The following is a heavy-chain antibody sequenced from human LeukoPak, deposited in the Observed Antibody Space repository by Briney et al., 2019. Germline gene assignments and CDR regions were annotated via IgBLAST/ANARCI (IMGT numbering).Heavy chain of an antibody. J-gene: IGHJ5*02. Sequence: SETLSLTCTVSGGSINSSSYYWGWIRQPPGKGLEWIGSIYYSGSTYFNPSLKSRVTISVDTSKNQFSLKLSSVTAADTAVYYCARGSSTWHWVGFDPWGQGTLVTVSS. CDR3: ARGSSTWHWVGFDP. CDR1: GGSINSSSYY. CDR2: IYYSGST. D-gene: IGHD6-13*01. V-gene: IGHV4-39*07.